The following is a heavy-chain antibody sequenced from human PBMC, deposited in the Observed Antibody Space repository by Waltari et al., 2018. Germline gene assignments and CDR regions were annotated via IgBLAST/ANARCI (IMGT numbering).Heavy chain of an antibody. CDR3: ARSGDYAEYFQH. D-gene: IGHD4-17*01. Sequence: QVQLQESGPGLVKPSETLSLICTVSSGSVSRYYWNWIRQSAGKGLEWIGHVHASWTTKYNPSLRSRVTVSLDTSKNQFSLKLTSVTAADTAVYYCARSGDYAEYFQHWGLGTLLTVSS. CDR2: VHASWTT. CDR1: SGSVSRYY. J-gene: IGHJ1*01. V-gene: IGHV4-4*07.